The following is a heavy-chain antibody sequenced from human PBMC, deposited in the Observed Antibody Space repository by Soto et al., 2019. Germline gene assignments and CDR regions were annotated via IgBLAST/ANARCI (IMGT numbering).Heavy chain of an antibody. J-gene: IGHJ4*02. CDR2: ISAYNGNT. D-gene: IGHD1-20*01. Sequence: QVQLVQSGAEVKKPGASVKVSCKASGYTFTSYGISWVRQAPGQGLEWMGWISAYNGNTNYAQKLQARVTRTTDTSTSTTYMRLRRLRYDDTAVYYCEATGLTGQLWGQGTLVSVSS. V-gene: IGHV1-18*01. CDR3: EATGLTGQL. CDR1: GYTFTSYG.